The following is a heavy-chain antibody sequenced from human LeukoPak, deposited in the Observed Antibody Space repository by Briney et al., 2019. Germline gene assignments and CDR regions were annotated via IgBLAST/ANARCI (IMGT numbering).Heavy chain of an antibody. J-gene: IGHJ4*02. Sequence: GGSLRLSCAASGFTFSSYCMNWVRQAPGKGLEWISYISLSSGTIYYADSVKGRFTVSRDNAKNSMHLQMSSLRDEDTAVYYCARDRGYCSGGSCYTYYFDYWGQGTLVTVSS. CDR3: ARDRGYCSGGSCYTYYFDY. V-gene: IGHV3-48*02. CDR2: ISLSSGTI. CDR1: GFTFSSYC. D-gene: IGHD2-15*01.